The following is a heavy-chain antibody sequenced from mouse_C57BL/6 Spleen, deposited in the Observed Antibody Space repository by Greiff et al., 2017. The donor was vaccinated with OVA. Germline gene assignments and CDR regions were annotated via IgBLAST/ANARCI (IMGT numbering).Heavy chain of an antibody. CDR2: ILPGSGST. J-gene: IGHJ2*01. CDR3: ARDGNSPPFDY. V-gene: IGHV1-9*01. Sequence: QVQLQQSGAELMKPGASVKLSCKATGYTFTGYWIEWVKQRPGHGLEWIGEILPGSGSTTYNEKFKGKATFTADTSSNTAYMQLSSLTTEDSAIYYCARDGNSPPFDYWGQGTTLTVSS. CDR1: GYTFTGYW. D-gene: IGHD1-1*01.